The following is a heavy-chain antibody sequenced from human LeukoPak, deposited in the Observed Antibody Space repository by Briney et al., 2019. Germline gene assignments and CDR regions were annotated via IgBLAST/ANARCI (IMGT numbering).Heavy chain of an antibody. J-gene: IGHJ4*02. CDR3: ARNGYTSGWYRN. V-gene: IGHV3-23*05. D-gene: IGHD6-19*01. Sequence: GGSLRLSCAASGFTFSSYAMSWVRQAPGKGLEWVSTIYSGGSTYYADSVKGRFTISRDTSKNTLYLQMNSLRGEDAAVYYCARNGYTSGWYRNWGQGTLVTVSS. CDR1: GFTFSSYA. CDR2: IYSGGST.